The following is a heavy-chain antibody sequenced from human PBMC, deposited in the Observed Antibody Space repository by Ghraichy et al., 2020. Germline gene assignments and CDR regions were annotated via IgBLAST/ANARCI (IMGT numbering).Heavy chain of an antibody. D-gene: IGHD5-18*01. CDR2: INHSGST. V-gene: IGHV4-34*01. CDR1: GGSFSGYY. CDR3: ARARLGYSYGFT. J-gene: IGHJ5*02. Sequence: SQTLSLTCAVYGGSFSGYYWSWIRQPPGKGLEWIGEINHSGSTNYNPSLKSRVTISVDTSKNQFSLKLSSVTAADTAVYYCARARLGYSYGFTWGQGTLVTVYS.